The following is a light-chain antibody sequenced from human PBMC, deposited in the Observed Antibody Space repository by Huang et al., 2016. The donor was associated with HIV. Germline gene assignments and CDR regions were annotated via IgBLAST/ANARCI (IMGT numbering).Light chain of an antibody. Sequence: EILLTQSPGTLSLSPGESATFSCKASQSVSDFYLAWYQQKPGQAPRLLMYATSSRASGVPDRFSGSGSGTDFILTITRLEPEDFAVYYCQQYGSSPFTFGQGTKLEIK. CDR2: ATS. V-gene: IGKV3-20*01. J-gene: IGKJ2*01. CDR1: QSVSDFY. CDR3: QQYGSSPFT.